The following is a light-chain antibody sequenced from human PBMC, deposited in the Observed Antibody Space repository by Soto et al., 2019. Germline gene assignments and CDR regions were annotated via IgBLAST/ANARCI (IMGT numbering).Light chain of an antibody. J-gene: IGKJ5*01. CDR2: AAS. CDR1: QSISSY. CDR3: QQSYSTPIT. Sequence: DIQMTQSPSSLSASVGDRVTITCRASQSISSYLNWYQQKPGKAPKLLIYAASSLQSGVQSRFSGSGSGTDFTLTIRSLQPEEFATYYCQQSYSTPITVGQGTRLEI. V-gene: IGKV1-39*01.